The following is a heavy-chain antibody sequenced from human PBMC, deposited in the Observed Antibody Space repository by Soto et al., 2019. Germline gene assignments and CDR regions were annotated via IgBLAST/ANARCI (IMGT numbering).Heavy chain of an antibody. CDR2: KYYSGIS. D-gene: IGHD1-26*01. CDR1: RGSVSSQTHF. V-gene: IGHV4-61*01. CDR3: VREDMSGTYYFDA. J-gene: IGHJ4*02. Sequence: SETLSLTCTVTRGSVSSQTHFWTWIRQPPGKGLEWIGYKYYSGISNYNPSLQSRVTISVDTSKNQFSLRLTSVTAADTAVYFCVREDMSGTYYFDAWGQGALVTVSS.